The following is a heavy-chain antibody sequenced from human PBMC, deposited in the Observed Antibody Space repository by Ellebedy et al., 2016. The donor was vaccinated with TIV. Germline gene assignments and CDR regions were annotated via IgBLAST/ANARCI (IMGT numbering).Heavy chain of an antibody. Sequence: ASVKVSCXASGYTFTSYYMHWVRQAPGQGLEWMGIINPSGGSTSYAQKFQGRVTMTRNTSISTAYMELSSLRSEDTAVYYCAKVDYGDYPDNAFDIWGQGTMVTVSS. CDR1: GYTFTSYY. CDR3: AKVDYGDYPDNAFDI. D-gene: IGHD4-17*01. CDR2: INPSGGST. V-gene: IGHV1-46*01. J-gene: IGHJ3*02.